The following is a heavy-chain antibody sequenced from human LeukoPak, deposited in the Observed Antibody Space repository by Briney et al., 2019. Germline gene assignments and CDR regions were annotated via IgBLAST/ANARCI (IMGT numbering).Heavy chain of an antibody. V-gene: IGHV3-74*01. CDR2: INRDGSYT. J-gene: IGHJ4*02. D-gene: IGHD2-15*01. CDR3: ARVSSLSATPDY. Sequence: PGGSLRLSCVASGFTFSSYWMHWVRQAPGKGLVWVSRINRDGSYTRNADSVKGRFTISKDSAKNTLFLQMNSLRAEDTAVYYCARVSSLSATPDYWGQGTLVTVSS. CDR1: GFTFSSYW.